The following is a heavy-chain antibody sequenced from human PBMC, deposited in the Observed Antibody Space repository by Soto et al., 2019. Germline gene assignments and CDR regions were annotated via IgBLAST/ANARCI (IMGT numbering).Heavy chain of an antibody. D-gene: IGHD3-10*01. V-gene: IGHV4-59*01. CDR3: AGDSFGQFYFYHGVDV. CDR1: GGSISSYY. Sequence: SETLSLTCTVSGGSISSYYWIWIRQPPGKGLEWIGYVYHSGSTNYNPSLKSRVAMFVDTSENQISLQLSSVTAADTAVYYCAGDSFGQFYFYHGVDVWGQGTTVTVSS. J-gene: IGHJ6*02. CDR2: VYHSGST.